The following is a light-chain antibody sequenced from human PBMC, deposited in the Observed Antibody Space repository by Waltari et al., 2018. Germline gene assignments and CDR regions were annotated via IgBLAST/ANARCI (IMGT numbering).Light chain of an antibody. V-gene: IGLV1-44*01. Sequence: QSVVTQPPSASGTPGQGVTIPCSGSNCHIGSNPLHWYQQLPGTAPKVLIYSNNQRPSGVPDRFSGSKSGTSASLAISGLQSEDEADYYCAAWDYSLNGVLFGGGTKLTVL. CDR2: SNN. CDR1: NCHIGSNP. CDR3: AAWDYSLNGVL. J-gene: IGLJ2*01.